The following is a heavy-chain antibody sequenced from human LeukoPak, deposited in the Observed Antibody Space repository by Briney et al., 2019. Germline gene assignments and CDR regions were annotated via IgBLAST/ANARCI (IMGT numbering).Heavy chain of an antibody. CDR3: AKGAGGFSYYNWFDP. D-gene: IGHD5-18*01. Sequence: SETLSLTCTVSGGSISSSPYYWGWIRQPPGKGLEWIGSIYYSGTTHYSPSLESRVTISVDTSKNQFSLKLASVTAADAAIYYCAKGAGGFSYYNWFDPWGQGTLVTVSS. J-gene: IGHJ5*02. V-gene: IGHV4-39*07. CDR1: GGSISSSPYY. CDR2: IYYSGTT.